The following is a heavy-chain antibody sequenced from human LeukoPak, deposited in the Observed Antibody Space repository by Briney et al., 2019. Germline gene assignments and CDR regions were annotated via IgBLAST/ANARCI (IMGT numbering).Heavy chain of an antibody. V-gene: IGHV4-61*02. CDR3: AKPRQRPSLYGGNPLWAFDI. Sequence: SETLSLTCTVSGGSISSGSYYWSWIRQPAGKGLEWIGRIYTSGSTNYNPSLKSRVTISVDTSKNQFSLKLSSVTAADTAVYYCAKPRQRPSLYGGNPLWAFDIWGQGTMVTVSS. J-gene: IGHJ3*02. CDR2: IYTSGST. CDR1: GGSISSGSYY. D-gene: IGHD4-23*01.